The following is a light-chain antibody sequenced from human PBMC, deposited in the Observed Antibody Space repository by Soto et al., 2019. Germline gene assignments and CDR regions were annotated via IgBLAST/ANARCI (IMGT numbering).Light chain of an antibody. J-gene: IGLJ2*01. CDR3: SSYTSSTIL. Sequence: QSVLTQPASVSGSPGQSIIISCTGTSSDADAYNYVSWYQHHPGKAPKLLIYDVSNRPSGISNRFSGSKSGNTASLTISGLQPEDEADYFCSSYTSSTILFGGGTKATVL. CDR2: DVS. V-gene: IGLV2-14*03. CDR1: SSDADAYNY.